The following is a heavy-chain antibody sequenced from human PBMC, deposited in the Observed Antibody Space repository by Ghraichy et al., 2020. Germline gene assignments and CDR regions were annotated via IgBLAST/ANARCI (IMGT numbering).Heavy chain of an antibody. CDR2: INSDGSST. D-gene: IGHD3-9*01. V-gene: IGHV3-74*01. J-gene: IGHJ6*02. Sequence: GESLNISCAASGFTFSSYWMHWVRQAPGKGLVWVSRINSDGSSTSYADSVKGRFTISRDNAKNTLYLQMNSLRAEDTAVYYCARDLAYYDILTGYYYYYGMDVWGQRTTVTVSS. CDR1: GFTFSSYW. CDR3: ARDLAYYDILTGYYYYYGMDV.